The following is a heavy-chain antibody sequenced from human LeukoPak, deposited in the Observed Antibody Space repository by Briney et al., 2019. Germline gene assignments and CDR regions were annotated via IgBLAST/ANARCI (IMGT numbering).Heavy chain of an antibody. D-gene: IGHD6-13*01. J-gene: IGHJ5*02. CDR2: IYYSGST. CDR3: ARASSSSWYKVGNRFDP. Sequence: SETLSLTCTVSGGSISSSSYYWGWIRQPPGKGLEWIGSIYYSGSTYYNPSLKSRVTISVDTSKNQFSLKLSSVTAADTAVYYCARASSSSWYKVGNRFDPWGQGTLVTVSS. CDR1: GGSISSSSYY. V-gene: IGHV4-39*07.